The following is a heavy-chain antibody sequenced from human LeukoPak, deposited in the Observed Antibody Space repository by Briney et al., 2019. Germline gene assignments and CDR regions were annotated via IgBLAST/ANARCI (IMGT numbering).Heavy chain of an antibody. Sequence: SETLSLTCTVSGGSISSYYWSWIRQPAGKGLEWIGRIYTSGSTNYNPPLKSRVTMSVDTSQNQFSLKLSSVTAADTAVYYCARRGGSGRSFDYWGQGTLVTISS. CDR3: ARRGGSGRSFDY. V-gene: IGHV4-4*07. J-gene: IGHJ4*02. CDR1: GGSISSYY. CDR2: IYTSGST. D-gene: IGHD3-10*01.